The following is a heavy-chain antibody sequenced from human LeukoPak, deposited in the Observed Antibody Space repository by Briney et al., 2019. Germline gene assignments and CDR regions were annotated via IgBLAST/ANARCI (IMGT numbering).Heavy chain of an antibody. Sequence: PGGSLRLSCAASGFTFSSYAMSWVRQAPGKGLEWVSYISSSGSTIYYADSVRGRFTISRDNAKNSLYLQMNSLRAEDTAVYYCAELGITMIGGVWGKGTTVTISS. J-gene: IGHJ6*04. V-gene: IGHV3-48*03. CDR1: GFTFSSYA. CDR3: AELGITMIGGV. D-gene: IGHD3-10*02. CDR2: ISSSGSTI.